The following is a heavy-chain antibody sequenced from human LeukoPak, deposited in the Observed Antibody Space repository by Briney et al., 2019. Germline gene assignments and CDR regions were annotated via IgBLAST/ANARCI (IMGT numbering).Heavy chain of an antibody. CDR3: ARSYGSGSYADY. V-gene: IGHV3-30*03. J-gene: IGHJ4*02. D-gene: IGHD3-10*01. CDR1: GFTFSNAW. CDR2: ISYDGSNK. Sequence: GGSLRLSCAASGFTFSNAWMNWVRQAPGKGLEWVAVISYDGSNKYYADSVKGRFTISRDNSKSTLYLQMNSLRAEDTAVYYCARSYGSGSYADYWGQGTLVTVSS.